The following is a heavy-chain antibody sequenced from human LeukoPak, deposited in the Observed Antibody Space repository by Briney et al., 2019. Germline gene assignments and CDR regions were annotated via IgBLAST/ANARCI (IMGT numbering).Heavy chain of an antibody. V-gene: IGHV3-15*01. CDR1: GFTFSNAW. D-gene: IGHD4-23*01. Sequence: GGSLRLSCAASGFTFSNAWMSWDRQAPGMGLEWVGRIKSKTDGGTTDYAAPVKGRFTISRDDSKNTLYLQMNSLKTEDTAVYYCTETTVEDWFDPWGQGTLLTVSS. CDR3: TETTVEDWFDP. J-gene: IGHJ5*02. CDR2: IKSKTDGGTT.